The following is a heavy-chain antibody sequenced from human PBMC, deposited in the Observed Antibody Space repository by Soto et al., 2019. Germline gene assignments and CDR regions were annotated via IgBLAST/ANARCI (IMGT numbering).Heavy chain of an antibody. D-gene: IGHD6-19*01. Sequence: EVQLLESGGGLVQPGGSLRLSCAASGFVFSSYAMSCVRQAPGKGLEWVSAISGSGTTAYYADSVKGRFIFSRDNPKITMYLQMNSLRAEDTDVYFCSKTTDGWFSAFEIWGQGTVVTVSS. CDR2: ISGSGTTA. CDR1: GFVFSSYA. V-gene: IGHV3-23*01. CDR3: SKTTDGWFSAFEI. J-gene: IGHJ3*02.